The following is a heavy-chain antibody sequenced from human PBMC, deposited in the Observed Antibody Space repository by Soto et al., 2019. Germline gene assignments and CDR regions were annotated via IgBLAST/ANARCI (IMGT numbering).Heavy chain of an antibody. CDR2: IDPSDSYT. J-gene: IGHJ6*02. CDR3: EGMPSSYWYGGQQHYSFEV. D-gene: IGHD3-10*01. V-gene: IGHV5-10-1*01. CDR1: ARNFTTYI. Sequence: GEALNISCKDSARNFTTYIIVWVRQKRGKGLEWMGRIDPSDSYTNYSPSFQGHVTISVDKATSTAYLEWRSLKASDTATYYCEGMPSSYWYGGQQHYSFEVWGQGTTVTVSS.